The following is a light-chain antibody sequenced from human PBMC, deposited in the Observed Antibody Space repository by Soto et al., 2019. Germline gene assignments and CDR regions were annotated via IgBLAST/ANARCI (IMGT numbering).Light chain of an antibody. J-gene: IGKJ1*01. CDR1: QSVGSNY. V-gene: IGKV3-20*01. CDR2: GAS. CDR3: QQYGSSIQT. Sequence: EIVLTQFPGTLSLSPGERATLSCRASQSVGSNYLAWYQQRPGQPPNLLIFGASHRAPDIPDRFSGSGSRTDFTLTISRLEPEDFAVYYCQQYGSSIQTFGQGTKVDIK.